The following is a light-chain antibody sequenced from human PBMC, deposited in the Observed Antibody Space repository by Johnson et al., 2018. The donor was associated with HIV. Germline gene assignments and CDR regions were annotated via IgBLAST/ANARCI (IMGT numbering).Light chain of an antibody. CDR3: GTWDSRLSAYV. V-gene: IGLV1-51*01. Sequence: QSVLTQPPSVSAAPGQKVTISCSGSSSNIGNNYVSWFQQLPGTAPKLLIYDNNKRPSGIPDRFSGSKSGTSATLGLTGIQTGDEADYYCGTWDSRLSAYVFGAGTKVTVL. J-gene: IGLJ1*01. CDR2: DNN. CDR1: SSNIGNNY.